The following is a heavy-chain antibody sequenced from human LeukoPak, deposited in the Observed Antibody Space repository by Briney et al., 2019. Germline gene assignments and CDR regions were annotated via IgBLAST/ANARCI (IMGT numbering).Heavy chain of an antibody. CDR3: ARDSAMDSSGRFDY. Sequence: ASVKVSYKASGYTFTSYGISWVRQAPGQGLEWMGWISAYNGNTNYAQKLQGRVTMTTDTSTSTAYMELRSLRSDDTAVYYCARDSAMDSSGRFDYWGQGTLVTVSS. CDR1: GYTFTSYG. J-gene: IGHJ4*02. CDR2: ISAYNGNT. D-gene: IGHD6-19*01. V-gene: IGHV1-18*01.